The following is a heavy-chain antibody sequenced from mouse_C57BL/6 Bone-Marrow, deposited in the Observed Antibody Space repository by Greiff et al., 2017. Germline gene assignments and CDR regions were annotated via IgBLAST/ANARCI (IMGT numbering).Heavy chain of an antibody. V-gene: IGHV1-58*01. J-gene: IGHJ2*01. CDR3: ASSSMVTTEYYFDY. CDR1: GYTFTSYG. Sequence: VQLQQSGAELVRPGSSVKMSCKTSGYTFTSYGINWVKQRPGQGLEWIGYIYIGNGYTEYNEKFKGKATLTSDTSSSTAYMQLSSLTSEDSAIYCCASSSMVTTEYYFDYWGQGTTLTVSS. D-gene: IGHD2-2*01. CDR2: IYIGNGYT.